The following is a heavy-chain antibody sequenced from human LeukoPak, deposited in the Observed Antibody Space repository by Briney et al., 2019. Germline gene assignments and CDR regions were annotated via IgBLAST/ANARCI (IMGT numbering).Heavy chain of an antibody. CDR3: ARLTYSTSPTPFDY. Sequence: PGGSLRLSCAASGFTFSSYGMNWVRQAPGKGLEWVSYISSGSSTIYYADSVKGRFTFSRDNAKNSLYLQMNNLRAEDTAVYYCARLTYSTSPTPFDYWGQGTLVTVSS. CDR2: ISSGSSTI. CDR1: GFTFSSYG. J-gene: IGHJ4*02. D-gene: IGHD6-6*01. V-gene: IGHV3-48*01.